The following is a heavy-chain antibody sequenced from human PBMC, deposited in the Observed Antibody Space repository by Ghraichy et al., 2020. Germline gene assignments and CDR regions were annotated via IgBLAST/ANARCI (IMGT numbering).Heavy chain of an antibody. CDR2: ISGSGGST. V-gene: IGHV3-23*01. D-gene: IGHD3-22*01. Sequence: GGSLRLSCAASGFTFSSYAMSWVRQAPGKGLEWVSAISGSGGSTYYADSVKGRFTISRDNSKNTLYLQMNSLRAEDTAVYYCAKDQWLLPNRYYFDYWGQGTLVTVSS. CDR3: AKDQWLLPNRYYFDY. J-gene: IGHJ4*02. CDR1: GFTFSSYA.